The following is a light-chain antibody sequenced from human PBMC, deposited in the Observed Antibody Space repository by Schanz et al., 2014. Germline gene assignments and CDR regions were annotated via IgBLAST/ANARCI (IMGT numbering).Light chain of an antibody. V-gene: IGLV2-14*01. Sequence: HSARTQPASVSGSPGQSITISCTGTSSDIGGYNFVSWYQQHPGKAPKLMIYDVSDRPSGVSNRFSGSKSGNTASLTISGLQAEDEADYYCCSYAGSYTFYVFGTGTKLTVL. CDR3: CSYAGSYTFYV. CDR1: SSDIGGYNF. J-gene: IGLJ1*01. CDR2: DVS.